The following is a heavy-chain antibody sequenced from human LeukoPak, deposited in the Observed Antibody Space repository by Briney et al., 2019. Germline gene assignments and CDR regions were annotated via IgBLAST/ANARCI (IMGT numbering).Heavy chain of an antibody. CDR3: ATPLDYYDSSGYHQGGD. V-gene: IGHV3-7*03. D-gene: IGHD3-22*01. Sequence: GGSLRLSCAASGFTFSRHWMTWVRQAPGKGLEWVANIKEDGSKKNYVDSVKGRFTISRDNTKDSLYLQMNSLRAEDTAVYYCATPLDYYDSSGYHQGGDWGQGTLVTVSS. J-gene: IGHJ4*02. CDR2: IKEDGSKK. CDR1: GFTFSRHW.